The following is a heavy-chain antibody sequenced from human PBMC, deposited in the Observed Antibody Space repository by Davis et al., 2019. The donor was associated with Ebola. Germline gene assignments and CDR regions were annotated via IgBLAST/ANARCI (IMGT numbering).Heavy chain of an antibody. CDR1: GSPFSDYY. J-gene: IGHJ4*02. Sequence: PGGPLRLPCPPPGSPFSDYYMSWVRQAPGTGLEWASSIRGSGGGTHYADSVKARFTLPRDNSKNTLYLQMNSLGVEDTAVYYCAKGQGERTGSYGYWGQGTLVTVSS. V-gene: IGHV3-23*01. D-gene: IGHD3-10*01. CDR2: IRGSGGGT. CDR3: AKGQGERTGSYGY.